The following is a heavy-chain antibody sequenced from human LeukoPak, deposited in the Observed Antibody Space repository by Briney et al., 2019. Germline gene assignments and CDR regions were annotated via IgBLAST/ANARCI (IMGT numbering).Heavy chain of an antibody. CDR2: VHHSGST. J-gene: IGHJ6*03. Sequence: SETLSLTCGVYGGSFSGYYWSWIRQPPGKGLEWIGEVHHSGSTNYNPSPKSRLTISTDTSKNQFSLNLISVTAADTAVYYCARVRYIPNVKDDYYYMDVWGKGTTVTVSS. D-gene: IGHD1-14*01. V-gene: IGHV4-34*01. CDR1: GGSFSGYY. CDR3: ARVRYIPNVKDDYYYMDV.